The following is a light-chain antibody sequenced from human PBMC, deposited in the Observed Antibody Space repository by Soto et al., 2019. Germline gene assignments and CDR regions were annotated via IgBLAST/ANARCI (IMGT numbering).Light chain of an antibody. CDR3: QQYDNVPWT. J-gene: IGKJ1*01. CDR1: QSITNW. CDR2: DAS. V-gene: IGKV1-33*01. Sequence: DIQLTQSPSTLSASVGDRVTITCRASQSITNWLAWYQQKPGKAPKLLIYDASNLETGVPSRFSGSGSGTDFTFTISSLQPEDIATYYCQQYDNVPWTFGQGTKVEIK.